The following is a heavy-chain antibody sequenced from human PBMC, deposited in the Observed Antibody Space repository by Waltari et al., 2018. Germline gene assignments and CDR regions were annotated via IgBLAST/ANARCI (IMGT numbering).Heavy chain of an antibody. Sequence: EVQLLESGGGLVQPGGSLRLSCAASGFTFSSYAMSWVRQAPGKGLEWVSVIYSGGGTYYADSVKGRFTISRDNSKNTLYLQMNSLRAEDTAVYYCAKDPHGDYAGSYWGQGTLVTVSS. V-gene: IGHV3-23*03. CDR3: AKDPHGDYAGSY. CDR2: IYSGGGT. J-gene: IGHJ4*02. D-gene: IGHD4-17*01. CDR1: GFTFSSYA.